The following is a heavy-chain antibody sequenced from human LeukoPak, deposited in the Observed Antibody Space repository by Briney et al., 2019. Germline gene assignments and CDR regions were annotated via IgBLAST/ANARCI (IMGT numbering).Heavy chain of an antibody. CDR3: ATRASVGEYSSGWYFDY. V-gene: IGHV1-69*13. Sequence: SVKVSCKASGGTFSSYAISWVRQAPGQGLEWMGGIIPIFGTANYAQKFQGRVTITADESTSTAYMELSSLRSEDTAVYYCATRASVGEYSSGWYFDYWGQGTLVTVSS. CDR1: GGTFSSYA. D-gene: IGHD6-19*01. CDR2: IIPIFGTA. J-gene: IGHJ4*02.